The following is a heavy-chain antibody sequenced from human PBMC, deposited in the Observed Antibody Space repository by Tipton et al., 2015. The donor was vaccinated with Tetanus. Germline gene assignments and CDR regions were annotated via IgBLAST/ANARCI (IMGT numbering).Heavy chain of an antibody. CDR3: ARANYDFPKKGPFDS. V-gene: IGHV1-2*02. J-gene: IGHJ4*02. CDR2: INPNSGGT. D-gene: IGHD3-3*01. Sequence: QLVQSGPEVKKPGASVKVSCKASGYTFTGYYMHWVRQAPGQGLEWMGWINPNSGGTNYAQKFQGRVTMTRDTSISTAYMELSRLRSDDTAVYYCARANYDFPKKGPFDSWGQGTLVIVSS. CDR1: GYTFTGYY.